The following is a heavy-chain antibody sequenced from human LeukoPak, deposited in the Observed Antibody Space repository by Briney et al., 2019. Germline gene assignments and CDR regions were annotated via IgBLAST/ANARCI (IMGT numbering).Heavy chain of an antibody. CDR1: GVSISSYY. J-gene: IGHJ5*02. D-gene: IGHD3-22*01. V-gene: IGHV4-4*07. CDR3: AREFYYYDSSGDNWFDP. CDR2: IYSGGST. Sequence: SETLSLTCAVSGVSISSYYWTWIRLPAGKGLEWIGRIYSGGSTNYNPPLKSRVTMSVDTSKNQFSLRLTSVTAADTAVYYCAREFYYYDSSGDNWFDPWGQGTLVTVSS.